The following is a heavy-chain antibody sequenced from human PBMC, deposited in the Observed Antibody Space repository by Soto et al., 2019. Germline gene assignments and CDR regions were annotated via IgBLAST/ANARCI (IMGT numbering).Heavy chain of an antibody. CDR1: GGSVRSGNHF. CDR2: MYYTGVT. D-gene: IGHD3-10*01. V-gene: IGHV4-61*01. J-gene: IGHJ6*02. Sequence: SETLSLTCSVSGGSVRSGNHFWNWIRQPPGRRLEWLGYMYYTGVTNYNPSLKSRVSMSVDTSKNQFSLKLTSLTAADTAVYYCARGGEPLGFYGLDVWGQGITVTVS. CDR3: ARGGEPLGFYGLDV.